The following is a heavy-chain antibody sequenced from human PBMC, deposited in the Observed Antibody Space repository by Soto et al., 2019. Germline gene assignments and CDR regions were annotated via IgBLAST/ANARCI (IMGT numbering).Heavy chain of an antibody. J-gene: IGHJ4*02. V-gene: IGHV4-31*03. CDR3: ARDVQLQSFDY. CDR1: GGSISSGGYY. CDR2: IYHSGTT. Sequence: SETLSLTCTVSGGSISSGGYYWSWIRQHPGKGLEWIGYIYHSGTTYYNPSLKSRVTISVDTSKNQFSLKLTSVTAEDTAVYFCARDVQLQSFDYWGQGTLVTVSS. D-gene: IGHD2-2*01.